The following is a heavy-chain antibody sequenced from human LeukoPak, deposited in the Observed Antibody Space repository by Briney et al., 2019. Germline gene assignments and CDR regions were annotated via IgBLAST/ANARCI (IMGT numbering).Heavy chain of an antibody. CDR2: IYYSGST. CDR1: GGSISSSSYY. CDR3: AREYYYGSGSLTDY. J-gene: IGHJ4*02. V-gene: IGHV4-39*01. D-gene: IGHD3-10*01. Sequence: SETLSFTCTVSGGSISSSSYYWGWIRQPPGKGLEWIGSIYYSGSTYYNPSLKSRVTISVDTSKNQFSLKLSSVTAADTAVYYCAREYYYGSGSLTDYWGQGTLVTVSS.